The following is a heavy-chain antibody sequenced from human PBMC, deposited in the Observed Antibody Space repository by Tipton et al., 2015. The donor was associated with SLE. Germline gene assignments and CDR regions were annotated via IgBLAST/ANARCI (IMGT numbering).Heavy chain of an antibody. CDR3: ARAIGANYFNF. D-gene: IGHD3-16*01. Sequence: TLSLTCTVSGGSIRSSASYWGWIRQPPGEGLEWIGSIYHSGSTHYNPSLKSRLTISVDTSKNQFSLKLSSVTAADTAVYYCARAIGANYFNFWGQGILVTVSS. CDR1: GGSIRSSASY. CDR2: IYHSGST. J-gene: IGHJ4*02. V-gene: IGHV4-39*07.